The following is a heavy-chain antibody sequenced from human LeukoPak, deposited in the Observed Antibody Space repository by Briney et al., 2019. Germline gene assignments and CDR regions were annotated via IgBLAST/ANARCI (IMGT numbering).Heavy chain of an antibody. CDR2: ISGSGGST. D-gene: IGHD1-1*01. CDR3: AKESWNDDQSFDY. V-gene: IGHV3-23*01. J-gene: IGHJ4*02. Sequence: GGSLRLSSAASGFTFSSYAMSWFRQAPGKGLEWVSAISGSGGSTYYADSVKGRFTISRDNSKNTLYLQMNSLRAEDTAVYYCAKESWNDDQSFDYWGQGTPVTVSS. CDR1: GFTFSSYA.